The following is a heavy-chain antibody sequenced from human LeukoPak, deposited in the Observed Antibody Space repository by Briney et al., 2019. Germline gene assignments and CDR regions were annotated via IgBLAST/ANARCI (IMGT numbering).Heavy chain of an antibody. J-gene: IGHJ4*02. CDR1: GGSISSSSYY. Sequence: SETLSLTCTVSGGSISSSSYYWGWIRQPPGKGLEWIGNIYYSGSTYYNPSLKSRVTISVDTSKNQFSLRLSSVTAADTAVYYCARVEYSRQVDYWGQGTLVTVSS. D-gene: IGHD6-6*01. CDR3: ARVEYSRQVDY. CDR2: IYYSGST. V-gene: IGHV4-39*07.